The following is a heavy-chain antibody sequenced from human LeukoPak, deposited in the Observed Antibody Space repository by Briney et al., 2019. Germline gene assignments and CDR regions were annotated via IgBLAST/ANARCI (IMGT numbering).Heavy chain of an antibody. CDR2: IYTSGST. Sequence: PSQTLSLTCTVSGGSISSGSYYWSWIRQPAGKGLEWIGRIYTSGSTKYNPSLKSRVTISLDTSKNQFSLKLSSVTAADTAVYYCARDLAHWLVLTGIDPWGQGTLVTVSS. J-gene: IGHJ5*02. CDR3: ARDLAHWLVLTGIDP. D-gene: IGHD3-9*01. CDR1: GGSISSGSYY. V-gene: IGHV4-61*02.